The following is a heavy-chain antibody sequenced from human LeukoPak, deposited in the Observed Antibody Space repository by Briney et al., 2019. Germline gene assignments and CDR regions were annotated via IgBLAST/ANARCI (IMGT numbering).Heavy chain of an antibody. J-gene: IGHJ4*02. Sequence: GGSLRLSCAVSGFTFSSYAMNWVRQAPGKGLEWVSAISGSGGSTYYADSVKGRFTISRDKSMNTLYLQMNSLRAEDTAVYYCDRDSSGYPTNYFDYWGQGTLVTVSS. CDR3: DRDSSGYPTNYFDY. CDR1: GFTFSSYA. CDR2: ISGSGGST. D-gene: IGHD3-22*01. V-gene: IGHV3-23*01.